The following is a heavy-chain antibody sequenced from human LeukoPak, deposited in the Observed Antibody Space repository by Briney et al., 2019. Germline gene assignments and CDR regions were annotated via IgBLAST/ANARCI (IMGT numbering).Heavy chain of an antibody. CDR2: IYYSGTT. Sequence: SETLSLTCTVSGASISTSTYYWGWVRQPPGKGLEWIGNIYYSGTTYYNPSLKSRVTISEDTSRNRFSLMLSSVTAADTAIYFCARQVSDYYYHYMDVWGERTTVIVSS. CDR3: ARQVSDYYYHYMDV. V-gene: IGHV4-39*01. CDR1: GASISTSTYY. J-gene: IGHJ6*03.